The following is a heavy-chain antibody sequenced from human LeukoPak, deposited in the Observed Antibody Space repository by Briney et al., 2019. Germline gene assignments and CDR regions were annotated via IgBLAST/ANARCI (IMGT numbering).Heavy chain of an antibody. V-gene: IGHV3-30*02. CDR1: GFTFNTYG. CDR3: ARDAPVYCGGDCYSEAEYFQH. D-gene: IGHD2-21*02. J-gene: IGHJ1*01. CDR2: IRYDGSYK. Sequence: GGSLRLSCAASGFTFNTYGMHWVRQAPGKGLEWVAFIRYDGSYKYYADSVKGRFTISRDNSKNTLYLQMNSLRAEDTAVYYCARDAPVYCGGDCYSEAEYFQHWGQGTLVTVSS.